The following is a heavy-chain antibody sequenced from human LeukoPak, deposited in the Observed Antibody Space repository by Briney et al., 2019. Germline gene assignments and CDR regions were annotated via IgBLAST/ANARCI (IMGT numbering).Heavy chain of an antibody. Sequence: GGSLRLSCAASGFTFSSYSMNWVRQAPGKGLEWVSSISMSSSYIYYADSVKGGFTISRDNAKNSLYLQMNSLRAEDTAVYYCARVTGEAPDWFDPWGQGTLVTVSS. CDR3: ARVTGEAPDWFDP. CDR1: GFTFSSYS. V-gene: IGHV3-21*01. J-gene: IGHJ5*02. CDR2: ISMSSSYI. D-gene: IGHD3-10*01.